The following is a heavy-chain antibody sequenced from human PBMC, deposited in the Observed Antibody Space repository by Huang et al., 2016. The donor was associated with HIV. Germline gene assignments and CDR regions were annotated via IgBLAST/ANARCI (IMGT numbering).Heavy chain of an antibody. CDR2: SSPVDSKP. CDR1: GYKFSSYW. V-gene: IGHV5-51*01. D-gene: IGHD3-10*01. Sequence: EVQLVQSGAEVRKPGESLRISCKTSGYKFSSYWIAWVRQTPGRGLEWRGRSSPVDSKPRYSLSVERQGNRSVDKANNTAVLQWGGLKAADSALYFCTRLFPELESFYTPLYRGGTHNWFDPWGQGTLVIVS. CDR3: TRLFPELESFYTPLYRGGTHNWFDP. J-gene: IGHJ5*02.